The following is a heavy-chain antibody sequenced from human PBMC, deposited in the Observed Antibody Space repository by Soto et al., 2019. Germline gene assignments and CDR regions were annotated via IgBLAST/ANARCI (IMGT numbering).Heavy chain of an antibody. V-gene: IGHV4-61*01. J-gene: IGHJ6*02. CDR1: GGSVSSGSYY. D-gene: IGHD2-2*01. Sequence: SETLSLTCTVSGGSVSSGSYYWSWIRQPPGKGLEWIGYIYYSGSTNYNPSLKSQVTISVDTSKNQFSLKLSSVTAADTAVYYCARGTGHYYGMDVWGQGTTVTVSS. CDR2: IYYSGST. CDR3: ARGTGHYYGMDV.